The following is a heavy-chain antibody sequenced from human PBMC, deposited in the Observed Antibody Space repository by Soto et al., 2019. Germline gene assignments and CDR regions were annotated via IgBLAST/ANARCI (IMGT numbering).Heavy chain of an antibody. D-gene: IGHD3-10*01. CDR2: VNPNNGDT. V-gene: IGHV1-8*01. CDR3: AKVSRKGSAIDFDY. CDR1: GYTFSNYD. J-gene: IGHJ4*02. Sequence: QVQLVQSGAELKKPGASVKVSCKASGYTFSNYDMNWVRQATGQGPEWIGWVNPNNGDTGYAQKFQCRVTLTTDISTTTSYMELTSLRSEDTAIYYCAKVSRKGSAIDFDYWGQGTLITVSS.